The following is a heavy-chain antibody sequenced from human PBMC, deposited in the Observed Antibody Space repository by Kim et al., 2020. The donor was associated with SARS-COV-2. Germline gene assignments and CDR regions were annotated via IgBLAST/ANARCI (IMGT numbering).Heavy chain of an antibody. Sequence: SETLSLTCTVSGGSISHYYWNWIRQSPGKKLEWIAYVYYSWTTKYNPSLKSRATISLDISKKQFSLQLTSFTAADTACYYCARDGAEDDAFDCWGQGALV. D-gene: IGHD3-16*01. J-gene: IGHJ3*01. CDR3: ARDGAEDDAFDC. CDR1: GGSISHYY. V-gene: IGHV4-59*01. CDR2: VYYSWTT.